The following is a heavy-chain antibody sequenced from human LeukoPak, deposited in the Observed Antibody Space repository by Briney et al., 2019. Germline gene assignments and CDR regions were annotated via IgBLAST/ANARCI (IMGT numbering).Heavy chain of an antibody. CDR1: GGSISSSSYY. J-gene: IGHJ3*02. D-gene: IGHD2-15*01. CDR3: ASDRIEVDAFDI. CDR2: IYYSGGT. V-gene: IGHV4-39*01. Sequence: SETLSLTCTVSGGSISSSSYYWGWIRQPPGKGLEWIGSIYYSGGTYYNPSLKSRVTISVDTSKNQFSLKLSSVTAADTAVYYCASDRIEVDAFDIWGQGTMVTVSS.